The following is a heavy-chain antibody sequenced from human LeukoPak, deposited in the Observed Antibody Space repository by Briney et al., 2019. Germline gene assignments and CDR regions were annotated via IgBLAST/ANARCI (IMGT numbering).Heavy chain of an antibody. D-gene: IGHD5-12*01. CDR1: GFSFSYFG. V-gene: IGHV3-30*02. CDR2: IQSDGNIQ. Sequence: GGSLRLSCAASGFSFSYFGMHWVRQAPGKGLEWVAFIQSDGNIQYYEDSVKGRFNISRDNSRKTVDLQMSSLRLEDTAIYLCARDGVASTDHWGQGTLVTVSS. J-gene: IGHJ4*02. CDR3: ARDGVASTDH.